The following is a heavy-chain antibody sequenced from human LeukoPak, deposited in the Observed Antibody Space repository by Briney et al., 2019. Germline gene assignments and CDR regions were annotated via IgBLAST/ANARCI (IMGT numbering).Heavy chain of an antibody. J-gene: IGHJ5*02. CDR1: GYTFTNYD. CDR3: ARTLLYCSTTSCYHNWFDP. D-gene: IGHD2-2*01. V-gene: IGHV1-8*03. CDR2: MNPNSGNT. Sequence: ASVKVSCKASGYTFTNYDINWVRQATGQGLEWMGWMNPNSGNTGYTQKFQGRVTITRNTSISTAYMELSSLRSEDTASYYCARTLLYCSTTSCYHNWFDPWGQGTLVTVSS.